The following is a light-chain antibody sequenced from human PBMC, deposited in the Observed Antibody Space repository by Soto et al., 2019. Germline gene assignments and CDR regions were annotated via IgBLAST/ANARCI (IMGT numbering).Light chain of an antibody. Sequence: DVQLTQSPSFLSASVGDRVTITCRASQGTSTYLAWFQQKPGKAPKLLIYGASTLQSGGPSRFSGSGSGTEFTLTISSLQPEDFATYYCHQFNSYPRVTFGGGTKVEFK. CDR2: GAS. V-gene: IGKV1-9*01. CDR1: QGTSTY. CDR3: HQFNSYPRVT. J-gene: IGKJ4*01.